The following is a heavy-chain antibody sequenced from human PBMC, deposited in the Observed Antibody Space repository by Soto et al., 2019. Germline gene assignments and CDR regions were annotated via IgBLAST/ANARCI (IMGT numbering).Heavy chain of an antibody. CDR2: LYSGAGT. CDR1: GFTVSGSY. J-gene: IGHJ3*01. Sequence: VQLVESGGGLVQPGGSLRLSCAASGFTVSGSYMNWVRQAPGKGLEWLSVLYSGAGTYYADSVKDRFIISRDNSKNTLYLQLNSLRAEDTAVYSYARECRGDCTNAFDLWGQGTMVTVSP. D-gene: IGHD2-21*01. V-gene: IGHV3-66*01. CDR3: ARECRGDCTNAFDL.